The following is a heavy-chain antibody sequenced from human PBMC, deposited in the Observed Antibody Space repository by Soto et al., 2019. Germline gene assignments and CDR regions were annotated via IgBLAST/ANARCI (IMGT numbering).Heavy chain of an antibody. CDR3: ARQTAAWIQLWHRSDAFDI. V-gene: IGHV1-8*01. CDR1: GYTFTSYD. D-gene: IGHD5-18*01. CDR2: MNPNSGNT. J-gene: IGHJ3*02. Sequence: ASVKVSCTASGYTFTSYDINWLRQATGQGLEWMGWMNPNSGNTGYAQKFQGRVTMTRNTSISTAYMQLSSLRSEDTAVYYCARQTAAWIQLWHRSDAFDIWGQGTMVTVS.